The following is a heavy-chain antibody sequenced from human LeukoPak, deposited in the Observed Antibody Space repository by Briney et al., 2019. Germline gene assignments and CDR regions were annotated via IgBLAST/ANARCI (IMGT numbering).Heavy chain of an antibody. CDR1: GYRFTNYW. D-gene: IGHD1-20*01. Sequence: GESLKISCKGSGYRFTNYWIGWVRQMPGKGLEWMGIIYPGDSDTRYSPSFQGQVTISADKSISTAFLQWSSLKASDTAIYYCARLSYNNWYGPFDSWGQGTLVTVSS. CDR2: IYPGDSDT. CDR3: ARLSYNNWYGPFDS. V-gene: IGHV5-51*01. J-gene: IGHJ4*02.